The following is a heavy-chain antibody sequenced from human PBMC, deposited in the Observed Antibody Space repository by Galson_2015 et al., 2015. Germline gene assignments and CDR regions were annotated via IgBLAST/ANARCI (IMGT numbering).Heavy chain of an antibody. Sequence: SLRLSCAASGLTLSDYYMSWLRQAPGQGLEWVSYISSSDTTIYYADSVKGRFAISRDNAKNSLYLQMNSLRAEDTAVYYCARGEEHWFDPWGQGTLVTVSS. CDR3: ARGEEHWFDP. V-gene: IGHV3-11*01. CDR2: ISSSDTTI. D-gene: IGHD1-26*01. CDR1: GLTLSDYY. J-gene: IGHJ5*02.